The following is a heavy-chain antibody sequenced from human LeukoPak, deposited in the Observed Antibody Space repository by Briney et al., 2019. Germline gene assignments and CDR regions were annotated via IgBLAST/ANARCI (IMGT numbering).Heavy chain of an antibody. V-gene: IGHV1-2*02. CDR3: ARASYYYDSSGYPGYYFDY. Sequence: ASVKVSYKASGYTFTDYYMYWVRQAPGQGLEWMGWINPNSGGTNYAQKFQGRVTMTRDTSISTAYMELSRLRSDDTAVYYCARASYYYDSSGYPGYYFDYWGQGTLVTVSS. CDR2: INPNSGGT. D-gene: IGHD3-22*01. CDR1: GYTFTDYY. J-gene: IGHJ4*02.